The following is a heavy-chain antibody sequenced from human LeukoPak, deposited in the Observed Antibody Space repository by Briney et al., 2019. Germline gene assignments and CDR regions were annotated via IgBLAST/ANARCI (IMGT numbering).Heavy chain of an antibody. D-gene: IGHD3-22*01. J-gene: IGHJ4*02. CDR3: ARENYDSSGN. CDR1: GGSFSGYY. CDR2: INHSGST. V-gene: IGHV4-34*01. Sequence: SETLSLTCAVYGGSFSGYYWSWIRQPPGKGLEWIGEINHSGSTNYNPSLKSRVTISVDTSKNQFSLKLSSVTAADTAVYYCARENYDSSGNWGQGTLVTVSS.